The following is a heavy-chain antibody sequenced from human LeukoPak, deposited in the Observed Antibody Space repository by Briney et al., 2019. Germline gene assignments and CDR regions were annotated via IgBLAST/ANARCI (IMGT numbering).Heavy chain of an antibody. V-gene: IGHV4-4*07. D-gene: IGHD3-22*01. Sequence: PSETLSLTCTVSGGSISSYYWSWIRQPAGKGLEWIGRIYTSGSTNYNPSLKSRVTMSVDTSKNQFSLKLSSVTAADTAVYYCAREMTPEPDSWFDPWGQGTLVTVSS. CDR3: AREMTPEPDSWFDP. J-gene: IGHJ5*02. CDR1: GGSISSYY. CDR2: IYTSGST.